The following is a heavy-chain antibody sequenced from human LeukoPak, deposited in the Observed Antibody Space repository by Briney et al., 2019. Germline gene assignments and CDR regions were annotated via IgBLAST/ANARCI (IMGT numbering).Heavy chain of an antibody. V-gene: IGHV3-74*01. CDR1: GFTFSSYW. Sequence: GGSLRLSCAASGFTFSSYWMHWVRHAPGKGLVWVSRINSDGSSTSYADSVKGRFTISRDNAKNTLYLQMNSLRAEDTAVYYCAPGGYCSGGSCYKEYFQHWGQGTLVTVSS. CDR2: INSDGSST. CDR3: APGGYCSGGSCYKEYFQH. J-gene: IGHJ1*01. D-gene: IGHD2-15*01.